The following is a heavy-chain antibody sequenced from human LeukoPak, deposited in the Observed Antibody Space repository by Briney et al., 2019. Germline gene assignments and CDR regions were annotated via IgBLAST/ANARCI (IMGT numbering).Heavy chain of an antibody. J-gene: IGHJ4*02. CDR1: GGSISNEY. V-gene: IGHV4-59*08. Sequence: PSETLSLTCTVSGGSISNEYWSWIRQPPGKGLEWIGDIYYTGTTNYNPSLKSRVTISVDTSKNQFSLKLSSVTAADTAVYYCARHTSYGGNSAFGYGGQGTLVIVSS. CDR3: ARHTSYGGNSAFGY. D-gene: IGHD4-23*01. CDR2: IYYTGTT.